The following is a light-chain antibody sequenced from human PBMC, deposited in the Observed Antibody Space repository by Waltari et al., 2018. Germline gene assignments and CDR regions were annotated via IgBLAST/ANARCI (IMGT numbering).Light chain of an antibody. CDR2: DVS. CDR3: HSFTNSTTWV. V-gene: IGLV2-14*03. J-gene: IGLJ3*02. CDR1: SSDIGGHNH. Sequence: QSALTQPASLSGSLGQSITIPCTGTSSDIGGHNHVSWYQHHPSKAPQLIIHDVSERPSWVSYRFSGSKSGNTASLTISGLQADDETEYCCHSFTNSTTWVFGGGTKVTVL.